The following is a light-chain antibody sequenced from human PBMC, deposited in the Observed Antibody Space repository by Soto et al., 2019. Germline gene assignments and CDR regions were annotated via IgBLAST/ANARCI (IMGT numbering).Light chain of an antibody. V-gene: IGKV4-1*01. J-gene: IGKJ1*01. CDR3: QQYYSTPRT. CDR1: QSILYSSINRNY. CDR2: WAS. Sequence: DIVMTQSPDSLAVSLGERATINCKSSQSILYSSINRNYLAWFQQKPVQPPKLLIYWASTRESGVPDRFSGSGSGTDFTLTISSLQAEDVAVYFCQQYYSTPRTFGQGTKVEIK.